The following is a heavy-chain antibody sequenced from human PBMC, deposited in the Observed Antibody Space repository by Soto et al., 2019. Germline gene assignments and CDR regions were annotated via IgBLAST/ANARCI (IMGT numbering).Heavy chain of an antibody. CDR3: ARDRGSSSWYRY. J-gene: IGHJ4*02. CDR2: ISSSSSYI. D-gene: IGHD6-13*01. Sequence: EVQLVESGRGLVKPGGSLRLSCAASGFTFSSYSMNWVRQAPGKGLEWVSSISSSSSYIYYADSVKGRFTISRDNAKNSLYLQMNSLRAEDTAVYYCARDRGSSSWYRYWGQGTLVTVSS. CDR1: GFTFSSYS. V-gene: IGHV3-21*01.